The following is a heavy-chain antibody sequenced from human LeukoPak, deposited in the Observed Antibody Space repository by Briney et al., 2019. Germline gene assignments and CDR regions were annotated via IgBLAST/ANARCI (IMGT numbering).Heavy chain of an antibody. D-gene: IGHD6-13*01. CDR2: INSDGSST. CDR3: ARGVIGAASWFDP. V-gene: IGHV3-74*01. J-gene: IGHJ5*02. Sequence: GGSLRLSCAASGFTFSSNWMHWVRQAPGKGLVWVSRINSDGSSTSYADTVKGRFTISRDNAKNTLYLQMNSLRAEDTAVYYCARGVIGAASWFDPWGQGTLVIVSS. CDR1: GFTFSSNW.